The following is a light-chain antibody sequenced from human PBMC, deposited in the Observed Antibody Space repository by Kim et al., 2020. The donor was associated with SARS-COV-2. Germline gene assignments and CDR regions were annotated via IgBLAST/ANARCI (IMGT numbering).Light chain of an antibody. Sequence: QAGLTQPPSVSKGLRQTATLTCTGNSNNIADRGAAWLQQHQGHPPKLLSYRNNNRPSGISERLSASTSGNTASLTITGLQPEDVADYYCSAWDNSLSVWVFGGGTQLTVL. J-gene: IGLJ3*02. CDR3: SAWDNSLSVWV. CDR2: RNN. V-gene: IGLV10-54*01. CDR1: SNNIADRG.